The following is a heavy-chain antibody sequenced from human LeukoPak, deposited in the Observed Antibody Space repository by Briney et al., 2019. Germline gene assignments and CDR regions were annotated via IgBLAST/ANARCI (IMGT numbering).Heavy chain of an antibody. D-gene: IGHD6-13*01. CDR2: TSGSGSST. CDR3: AKGITAGRSLYDMDV. CDR1: GFTFSSYA. Sequence: GGSLRLSCAASGFTFSSYAMNWVRQAPGKGLEWVSVTSGSGSSTYSADSVKGRFTISRDNSKNTLYLQMNSLRAEDTAVYYCAKGITAGRSLYDMDVWGQGTTVTVSS. V-gene: IGHV3-23*01. J-gene: IGHJ6*02.